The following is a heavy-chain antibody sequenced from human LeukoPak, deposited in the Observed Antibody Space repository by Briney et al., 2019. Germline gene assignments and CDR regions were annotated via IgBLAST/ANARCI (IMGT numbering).Heavy chain of an antibody. D-gene: IGHD5-18*01. J-gene: IGHJ4*02. CDR2: ISSSSSYI. CDR1: GFTFSSYS. V-gene: IGHV3-21*01. CDR3: ARDLPRGYSYGLNYFDY. Sequence: PGGSLRLSCAASGFTFSSYSMNWVRQAPGKGLEWVSSISSSSSYIYYADSVKGRFTISRDNAKNSLYLQMNSLRAEDTAVYYCARDLPRGYSYGLNYFDYWGQGTLVTVPS.